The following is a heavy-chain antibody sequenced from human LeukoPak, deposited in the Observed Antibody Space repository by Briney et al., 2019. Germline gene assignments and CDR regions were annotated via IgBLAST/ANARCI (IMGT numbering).Heavy chain of an antibody. CDR1: GYTFTSYA. V-gene: IGHV1-3*02. J-gene: IGHJ4*02. CDR2: SNAGNGNT. Sequence: ASVKVSCKASGYTFTSYAMHWVRLAPGQRLEWMGWSNAGNGNTKYSQEFQGRVTITRDTSASTAYMELSSLRSEDMAVYYCARGGYCSSTSCYMAPLDYWGQGTLVTVSS. CDR3: ARGGYCSSTSCYMAPLDY. D-gene: IGHD2-2*02.